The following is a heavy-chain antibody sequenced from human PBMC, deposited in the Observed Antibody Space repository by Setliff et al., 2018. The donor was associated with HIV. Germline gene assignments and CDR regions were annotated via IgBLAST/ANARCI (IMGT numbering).Heavy chain of an antibody. Sequence: GGSLTLSCAASGFIFDDYGMSWVRQAPGQGLEWVSGINWNGGRTGYADSVKGRFTISRDNAKNSMYLQMNSLRAEDTALYYCARGVTMIEGGYYFDYWVQGTLVTVSS. J-gene: IGHJ4*02. CDR1: GFIFDDYG. V-gene: IGHV3-20*04. CDR2: INWNGGRT. CDR3: ARGVTMIEGGYYFDY. D-gene: IGHD3-22*01.